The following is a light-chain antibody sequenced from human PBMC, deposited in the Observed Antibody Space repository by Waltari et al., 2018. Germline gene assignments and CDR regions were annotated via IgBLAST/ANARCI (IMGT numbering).Light chain of an antibody. V-gene: IGKV3-20*01. CDR3: QHYVRLPAT. Sequence: EIVLTQSPGPLSLSPGERATLACRASQSVGRSLAWYQQQPGQAPRLLIYDASRRATGIPDRFSGSGSGTDFSLTISTLEPEDFAVYYCQHYVRLPATFGQGTKVEI. J-gene: IGKJ1*01. CDR1: QSVGRS. CDR2: DAS.